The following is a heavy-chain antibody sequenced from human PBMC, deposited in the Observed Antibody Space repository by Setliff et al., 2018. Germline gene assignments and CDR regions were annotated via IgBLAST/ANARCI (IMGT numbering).Heavy chain of an antibody. V-gene: IGHV4-61*09. Sequence: PSETLSLTCTVSGGSISSGSYYWAWVRQPAGKGLELIGQIYSNGRTYYNPSLRSRVSISLDTSKSQFFLKLNSVTAADTAVYYCARMTGFSYMDVWGKGTPVTAP. CDR1: GGSISSGSYY. CDR2: IYSNGRT. D-gene: IGHD3-3*01. J-gene: IGHJ6*03. CDR3: ARMTGFSYMDV.